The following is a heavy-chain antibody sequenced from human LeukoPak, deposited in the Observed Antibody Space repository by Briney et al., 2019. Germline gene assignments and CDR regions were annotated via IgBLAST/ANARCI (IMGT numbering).Heavy chain of an antibody. CDR1: GGSISSYY. Sequence: SETLSLTCTVSGGSISSYYWSWIRQPPGKGLEWIGYIYYSGSTNYNPSLKSRVTISVDTSKNQFSLKLSSVTTAGTAVYYCARSLSGYLDYWGQGTLVTVSS. D-gene: IGHD3-3*01. CDR2: IYYSGST. CDR3: ARSLSGYLDY. J-gene: IGHJ4*02. V-gene: IGHV4-59*01.